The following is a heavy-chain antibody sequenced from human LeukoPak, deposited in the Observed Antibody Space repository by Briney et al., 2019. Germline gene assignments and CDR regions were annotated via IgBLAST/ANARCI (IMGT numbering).Heavy chain of an antibody. Sequence: SETLSLTCTVSGGSISSSSYYWGWIRQPPGKGLEWIGSIYYSGSTYYNPSLKSRVTISVDTSKNQFSLTLSSVTAADTAVYYCAREPNYDFWSGYLATYNWFDPWGQGTLVIVSS. D-gene: IGHD3-3*01. CDR1: GGSISSSSYY. CDR3: AREPNYDFWSGYLATYNWFDP. V-gene: IGHV4-39*07. J-gene: IGHJ5*02. CDR2: IYYSGST.